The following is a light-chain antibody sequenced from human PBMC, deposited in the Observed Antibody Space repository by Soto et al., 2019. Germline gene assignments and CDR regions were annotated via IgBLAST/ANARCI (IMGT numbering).Light chain of an antibody. CDR3: NSYTNSSAVV. Sequence: LAQPASVSGSPGQSITISCAGTRDDIGAYDYVSWYQQHPGNAPKLLVYEVTNRPSGVSDRFSGSKSGNTASLTISGLQAEDEADYYCNSYTNSSAVVFGGGTKVTVL. J-gene: IGLJ2*01. CDR2: EVT. CDR1: RDDIGAYDY. V-gene: IGLV2-14*01.